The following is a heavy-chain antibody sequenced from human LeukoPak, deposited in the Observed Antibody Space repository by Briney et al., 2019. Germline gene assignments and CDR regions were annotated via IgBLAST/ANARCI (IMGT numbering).Heavy chain of an antibody. V-gene: IGHV3-11*04. CDR3: AKDALQVVPAAINWFDP. J-gene: IGHJ5*02. D-gene: IGHD2-2*02. CDR2: ISSSGSTI. Sequence: GGSLRLSCAASGFTFSDYYMSWIRQAPGKGLEWVSYISSSGSTIYYADSVKGRFTISRDNAKNSLYLQMNSLRAEDTAVYYCAKDALQVVPAAINWFDPWGQGTLVTVSS. CDR1: GFTFSDYY.